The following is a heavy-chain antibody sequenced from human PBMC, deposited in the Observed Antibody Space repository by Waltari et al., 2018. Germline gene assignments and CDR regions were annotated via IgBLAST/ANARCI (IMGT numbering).Heavy chain of an antibody. CDR3: AKEGSGYYGGSFDY. J-gene: IGHJ4*02. V-gene: IGHV3-23*03. CDR1: GFSFSNDD. Sequence: EVQMLESGGGLVQPGGSLRLSCEASGFSFSNDDMNWVRQAPGKGLEWISVIYKDGSTYYVDSVRGRFTISRDNSKNTLYLQMNSLGAEDTAMYFCAKEGSGYYGGSFDYWGQGTMVTVSS. CDR2: IYKDGST. D-gene: IGHD3-22*01.